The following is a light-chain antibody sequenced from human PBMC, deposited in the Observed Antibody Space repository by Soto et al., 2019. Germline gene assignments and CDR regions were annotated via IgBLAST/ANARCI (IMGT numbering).Light chain of an antibody. V-gene: IGKV1D-12*01. Sequence: DIQVTQSPSSVSASVGDRVTITCRACQDIAGYLAWYQHKPGRTPELLIHGASRLQSGVPARFSGSGSGTDFTLSINSLQPEDFATYYCQHAYSFPLTFGQGTRLDI. CDR1: QDIAGY. CDR2: GAS. CDR3: QHAYSFPLT. J-gene: IGKJ5*01.